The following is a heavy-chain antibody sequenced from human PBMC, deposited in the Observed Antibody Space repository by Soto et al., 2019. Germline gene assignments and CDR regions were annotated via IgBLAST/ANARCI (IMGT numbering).Heavy chain of an antibody. D-gene: IGHD3-16*02. J-gene: IGHJ3*02. Sequence: QVQLVQSGAEVKKPGSSVKVSCKASGGTFSNYAITWVRQAPGQGLEWMGGIIPIFGTANYAQKFQGRVTITADRSTSTAYMGLSSLRSEDSAVYYCARAPSWGLRLGDLSLRAAFEIWGQGTMVTVSS. CDR1: GGTFSNYA. V-gene: IGHV1-69*06. CDR2: IIPIFGTA. CDR3: ARAPSWGLRLGDLSLRAAFEI.